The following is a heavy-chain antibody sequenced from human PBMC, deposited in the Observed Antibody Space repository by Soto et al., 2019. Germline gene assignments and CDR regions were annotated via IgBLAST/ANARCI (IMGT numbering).Heavy chain of an antibody. CDR1: GGSISSSNW. D-gene: IGHD2-2*01. J-gene: IGHJ4*02. V-gene: IGHV4-4*02. CDR2: IYHSGST. CDR3: ARGRTVKDIVVVPAALRGPRYFDY. Sequence: QVQLQESGPGLVKPSGTLSLTCAVSGGSISSSNWWSWVRQPPGKGLEWIGEIYHSGSTNYNPSLKSRVTISVDTSKNQFSLKLSSVTAADTAVYYCARGRTVKDIVVVPAALRGPRYFDYWGQGTLVTVSS.